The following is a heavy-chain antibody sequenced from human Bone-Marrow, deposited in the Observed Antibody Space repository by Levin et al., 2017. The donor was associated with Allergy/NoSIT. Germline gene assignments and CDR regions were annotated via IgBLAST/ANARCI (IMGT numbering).Heavy chain of an antibody. CDR1: GLSFSNYD. Sequence: PGGSLRLSCAASGLSFSNYDVNWVRQAPGKGLEWVSSISSGSSHIDYADSVKGRFTISRDNAKNSLYLQMNSLRFEDTAVYFCASWAMFYYDGSDFDYFYYGMDVWGQGTTVTVSS. J-gene: IGHJ6*02. CDR3: ASWAMFYYDGSDFDYFYYGMDV. V-gene: IGHV3-21*06. CDR2: ISSGSSHI. D-gene: IGHD3-16*01.